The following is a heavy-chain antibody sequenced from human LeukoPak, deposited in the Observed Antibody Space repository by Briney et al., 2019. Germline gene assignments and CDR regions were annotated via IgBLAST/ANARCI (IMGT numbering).Heavy chain of an antibody. CDR1: GFTFSDYY. V-gene: IGHV3-11*01. CDR3: ARGSWGGSNDAFDI. CDR2: ISSSGSTI. Sequence: XGSLRLSCAASGFTFSDYYMSWIRQAPGKGLEWVSYISSSGSTIYYADSVKGRFTISRDNAKNSLYLQMNSLRAEDTAVYYCARGSWGGSNDAFDIWGQGTMVTVSS. J-gene: IGHJ3*02. D-gene: IGHD3-3*01.